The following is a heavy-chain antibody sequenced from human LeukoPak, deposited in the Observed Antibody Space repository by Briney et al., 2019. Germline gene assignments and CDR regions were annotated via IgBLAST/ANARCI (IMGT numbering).Heavy chain of an antibody. Sequence: ASVKVSCKASGYTFSSYDINWVRQATGQGLEWMGWMNPNNGKTGYAQKFQGRVTMTRSTSISTAYMELSSLRSEDTAVYYCATGVGYGKSAPYFDTWGQGTMVTVSS. D-gene: IGHD4-17*01. CDR1: GYTFSSYD. J-gene: IGHJ3*02. CDR3: ATGVGYGKSAPYFDT. V-gene: IGHV1-8*01. CDR2: MNPNNGKT.